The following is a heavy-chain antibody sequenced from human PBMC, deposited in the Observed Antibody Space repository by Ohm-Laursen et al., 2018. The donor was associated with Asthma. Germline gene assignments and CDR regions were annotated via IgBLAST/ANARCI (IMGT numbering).Heavy chain of an antibody. D-gene: IGHD6-19*01. CDR2: ISTASSFI. Sequence: SLRLSCSASGYTFSRYSIHWVRQIPGKGLEWVASISTASSFIYYADSVRGRFTTSRDNARNSLYLQMDSLRVEDTAVYYCARDRSGWSRDYWGQGTLVTVSS. CDR3: ARDRSGWSRDY. V-gene: IGHV3-21*01. J-gene: IGHJ4*02. CDR1: GYTFSRYS.